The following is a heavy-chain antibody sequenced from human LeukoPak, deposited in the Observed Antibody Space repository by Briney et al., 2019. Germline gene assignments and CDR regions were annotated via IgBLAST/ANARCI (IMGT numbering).Heavy chain of an antibody. Sequence: GGSLRLSCAAFGFTFSSYWMHWVRQAPGKGLVWVSGINTDGSTTSYADSVKGRFTISRDNAKNTLFLQMNSLRAEDTAVYYCAGDFRMDVWGQGTTVTVSS. J-gene: IGHJ6*02. CDR1: GFTFSSYW. CDR3: AGDFRMDV. CDR2: INTDGSTT. V-gene: IGHV3-74*01.